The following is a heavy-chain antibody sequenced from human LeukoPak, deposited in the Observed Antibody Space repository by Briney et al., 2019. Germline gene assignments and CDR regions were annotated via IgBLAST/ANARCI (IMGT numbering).Heavy chain of an antibody. Sequence: GGSLRLSCAASGFTFSSYAMSWVRQAPGKGLECVSSISGSGGSTNYADSVKGRFTISRDNSKNTLYLQVNRLRAEDTAVYYCAKRSRDSSGYFDYWGQGSLVTVSS. J-gene: IGHJ4*02. D-gene: IGHD3-22*01. CDR3: AKRSRDSSGYFDY. V-gene: IGHV3-23*01. CDR1: GFTFSSYA. CDR2: ISGSGGST.